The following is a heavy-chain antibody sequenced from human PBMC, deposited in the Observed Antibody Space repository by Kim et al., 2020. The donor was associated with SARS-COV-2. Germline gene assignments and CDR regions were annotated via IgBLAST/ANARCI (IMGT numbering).Heavy chain of an antibody. CDR2: IFGSGAT. D-gene: IGHD3-10*01. CDR1: GFSVSTND. Sequence: GSLRLSCAASGFSVSTNDMSWVRQAPGKGLEWVATIFGSGATYFADSAKGRFTISRDNSKNTLYLQMNSLRAEDTAAYHCARKLLWFGDNGMDVWGQGTTVTVSS. V-gene: IGHV3-53*01. J-gene: IGHJ6*02. CDR3: ARKLLWFGDNGMDV.